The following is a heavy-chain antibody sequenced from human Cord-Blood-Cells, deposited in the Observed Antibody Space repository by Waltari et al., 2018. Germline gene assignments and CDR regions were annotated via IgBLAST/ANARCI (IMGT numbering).Heavy chain of an antibody. D-gene: IGHD6-6*01. V-gene: IGHV1-69*01. Sequence: QVQLVQSGAEVKKPGSSVKVSCKASGGTFSSYAISWVRQAPGQGLEWMGGSIPIFGTANYAQKFQGRVTMTADESTSTAYMELSSLRSEDTAVYYCARDSPGNARYGMDVWGQGTTVTVSS. CDR1: GGTFSSYA. CDR2: SIPIFGTA. J-gene: IGHJ6*02. CDR3: ARDSPGNARYGMDV.